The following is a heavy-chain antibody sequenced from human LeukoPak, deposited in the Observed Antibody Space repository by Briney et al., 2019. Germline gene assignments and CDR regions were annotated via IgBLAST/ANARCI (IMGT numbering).Heavy chain of an antibody. J-gene: IGHJ4*02. D-gene: IGHD5-18*01. CDR1: GGTFSSYA. CDR3: ARQWIQNYYFDY. CDR2: IIPIFGTA. Sequence: ASVKVSCKASGGTFSSYAISWVRQAPGQGLEWMGGIIPIFGTANYAQKFQGRVTITADESTSTAYMELSSLRSEDTAVYYCARQWIQNYYFDYWGQGTLVTVSS. V-gene: IGHV1-69*01.